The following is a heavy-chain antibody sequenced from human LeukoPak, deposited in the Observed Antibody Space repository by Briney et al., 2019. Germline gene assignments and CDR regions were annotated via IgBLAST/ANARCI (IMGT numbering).Heavy chain of an antibody. Sequence: ASVKVSCKTSGFTFSNYDINWVRQAPGQGLEWMGWMNPTRGNAAYAQKFQGRVTVTRDTYTSTIYMQLSGLRSEDTAVYYCAGGAIGVYWYFDLWGRGTLVTVSS. V-gene: IGHV1-8*01. CDR3: AGGAIGVYWYFDL. CDR1: GFTFSNYD. D-gene: IGHD2-2*02. CDR2: MNPTRGNA. J-gene: IGHJ2*01.